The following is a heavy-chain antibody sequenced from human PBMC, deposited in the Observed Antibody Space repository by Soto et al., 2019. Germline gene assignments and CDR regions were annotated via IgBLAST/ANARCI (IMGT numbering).Heavy chain of an antibody. J-gene: IGHJ6*02. CDR2: ISYDGSNK. CDR3: ARAEEQWLVRSGPRKFSYYGMDV. CDR1: VFTFSRYA. Sequence: GGSLRLSCAASVFTFSRYAMHWVRQAPGNGLEWVAVISYDGSNKYYADSVKGRFTISRDNSKNTLYLQMNSLRAEDTAVYYCARAEEQWLVRSGPRKFSYYGMDVWGQGTKVTVS. V-gene: IGHV3-30-3*01. D-gene: IGHD6-19*01.